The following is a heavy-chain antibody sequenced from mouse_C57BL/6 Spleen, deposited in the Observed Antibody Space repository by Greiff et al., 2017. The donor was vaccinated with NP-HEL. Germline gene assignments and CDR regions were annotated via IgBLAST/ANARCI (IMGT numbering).Heavy chain of an antibody. D-gene: IGHD4-1*01. CDR1: GYTFTSYW. J-gene: IGHJ2*01. V-gene: IGHV1-69*01. CDR3: ARSGTGTFDY. Sequence: VKLQQPGAELVMPGASVKLSCKASGYTFTSYWMHWVKQRPGQGLEWIGEIDPSDSYTNYNQKFKGKSTLTVDKSSSTAYMQLSSLTSEDSAVYYCARSGTGTFDYWGQGTTLTVSS. CDR2: IDPSDSYT.